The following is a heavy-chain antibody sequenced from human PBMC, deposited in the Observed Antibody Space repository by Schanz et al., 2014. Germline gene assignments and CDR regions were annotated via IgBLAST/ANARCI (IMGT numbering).Heavy chain of an antibody. CDR2: ISGYNGNT. J-gene: IGHJ6*02. Sequence: QVHVVQSGAVLKTPGASVNVSCKTSGQTVSSYFIQWVRQAPGQGLEWMGWISGYNGNTNYAQKFQGRVTMTSDTSTSTVYMELSSLRSEDTAVYYCARNYGGHSEESDRYGMDVWGQGTTVTVSS. V-gene: IGHV1-46*01. CDR1: GQTVSSYF. D-gene: IGHD4-17*01. CDR3: ARNYGGHSEESDRYGMDV.